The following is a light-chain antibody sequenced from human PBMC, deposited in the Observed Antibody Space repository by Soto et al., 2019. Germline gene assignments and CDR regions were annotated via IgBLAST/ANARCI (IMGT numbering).Light chain of an antibody. J-gene: IGKJ1*01. Sequence: EIVLAQSPGTLSLSPGERATLSCRASQSVSSGYLAWYQQKPGQAPRLLLYGASRRVTGIPDRFGGSGSGTDFTLTISRLEPEDFAVYYCQQYGSSSWTFGQGTKVDIK. CDR3: QQYGSSSWT. CDR1: QSVSSGY. CDR2: GAS. V-gene: IGKV3-20*01.